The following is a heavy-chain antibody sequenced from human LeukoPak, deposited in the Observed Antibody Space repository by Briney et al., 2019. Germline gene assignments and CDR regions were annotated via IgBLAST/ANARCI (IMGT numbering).Heavy chain of an antibody. J-gene: IGHJ4*02. CDR1: GFTFSSYA. CDR3: AKLDYYDSSGYPYYFDY. CDR2: ISGSGGST. D-gene: IGHD3-22*01. V-gene: IGHV3-23*01. Sequence: PGGALRLSCAASGFTFSSYAMSWVRQAPGKGLEWVSVISGSGGSTYYADSVKGRFTISRDNSKNTLYLQMNSLRAEDTAVYYCAKLDYYDSSGYPYYFDYWGQGTLVTVSS.